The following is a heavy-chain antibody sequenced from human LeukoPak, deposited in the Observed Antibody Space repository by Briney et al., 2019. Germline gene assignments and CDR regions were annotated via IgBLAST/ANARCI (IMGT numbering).Heavy chain of an antibody. Sequence: GASLRLSCAASGFTFSSYWMNWVRQAPGKGLEWVANIKQDGSEKYYVDSVKGRFTISRDNAKNSLYLQMNSLRAEDTAIYYCARDPSRGYSYGYEDYWGQGTLVTVSS. CDR2: IKQDGSEK. V-gene: IGHV3-7*01. J-gene: IGHJ4*02. CDR1: GFTFSSYW. CDR3: ARDPSRGYSYGYEDY. D-gene: IGHD5-18*01.